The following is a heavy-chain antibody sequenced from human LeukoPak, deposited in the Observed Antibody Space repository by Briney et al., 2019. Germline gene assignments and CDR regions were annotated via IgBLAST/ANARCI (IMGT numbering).Heavy chain of an antibody. CDR3: TRSQGSWPDYFDY. Sequence: GGSLRLSCAASGFTFSSYSMNWVRQAPGRGLEWVSYISSSSSTIYYADSVKGRFTISRDNAKNSLYLQMNSLRAEDTAVYYCTRSQGSWPDYFDYWGQGTLVTVSS. J-gene: IGHJ4*02. V-gene: IGHV3-48*04. CDR2: ISSSSSTI. D-gene: IGHD6-13*01. CDR1: GFTFSSYS.